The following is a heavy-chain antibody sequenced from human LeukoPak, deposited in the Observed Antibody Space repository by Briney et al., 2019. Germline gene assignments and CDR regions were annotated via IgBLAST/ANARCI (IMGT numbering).Heavy chain of an antibody. Sequence: KSSETLSLTCTVSGGSISTHYWSWIRQPPGKGLEWIGYIYYTGSTYYNPSLKSRVTISVDTSKNQFSLKLSSVTAADTAVYYCARDRIQLGGSIDYWGQGTLVTVSS. D-gene: IGHD5-18*01. CDR2: IYYTGST. V-gene: IGHV4-59*11. J-gene: IGHJ4*02. CDR3: ARDRIQLGGSIDY. CDR1: GGSISTHY.